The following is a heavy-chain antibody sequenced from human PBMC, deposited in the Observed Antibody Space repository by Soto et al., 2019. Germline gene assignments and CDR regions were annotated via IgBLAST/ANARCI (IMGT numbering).Heavy chain of an antibody. CDR1: GFTFSNYG. J-gene: IGHJ5*02. CDR3: AKAPSSDGNSGACALRS. D-gene: IGHD2-21*02. CDR2: SISGGNT. Sequence: EVQLLESGGGLVQPGGSLRLSCAASGFTFSNYGMSWVRQAPGKGLEWVSSISGGNTFYAGSVKGRFTISRDNSKTTLYLQMNSLTDEDTAVYYCAKAPSSDGNSGACALRSWCQGTLVSVSS. V-gene: IGHV3-23*01.